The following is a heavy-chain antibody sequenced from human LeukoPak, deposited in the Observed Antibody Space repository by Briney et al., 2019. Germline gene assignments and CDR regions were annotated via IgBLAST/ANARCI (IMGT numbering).Heavy chain of an antibody. Sequence: ASVKVSCKASGYTFTGYYMHWVRQAPGQGLEWMGWINPNSGGTNYAQKFQGQVTMTRDTSISVAYMELSSLQSDDTAVYYCARNPDEHWLDESENWYFDLWGSGTLVTVSS. CDR3: ARNPDEHWLDESENWYFDL. CDR2: INPNSGGT. J-gene: IGHJ2*01. CDR1: GYTFTGYY. D-gene: IGHD6-19*01. V-gene: IGHV1-2*02.